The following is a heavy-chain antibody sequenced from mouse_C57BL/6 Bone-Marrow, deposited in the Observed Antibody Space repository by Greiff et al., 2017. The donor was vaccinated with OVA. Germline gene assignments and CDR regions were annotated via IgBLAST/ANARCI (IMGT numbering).Heavy chain of an antibody. V-gene: IGHV1-81*01. CDR1: GYTFTSYG. Sequence: QVQLQQSGAELARPGASVKLSCKASGYTFTSYGISWVKQRTGQGLEWIGEIYPRSGNTYYNEKFKGKATLTADKSSSTAYMELRSLTSEDSAVYFCASGAYYYGSSSYWYFDVWGTGTTVTVSS. J-gene: IGHJ1*03. CDR3: ASGAYYYGSSSYWYFDV. D-gene: IGHD1-1*01. CDR2: IYPRSGNT.